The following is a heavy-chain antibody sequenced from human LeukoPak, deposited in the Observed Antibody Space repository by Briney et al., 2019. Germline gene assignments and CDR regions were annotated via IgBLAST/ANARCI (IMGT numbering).Heavy chain of an antibody. CDR3: SRDPGSSSFDY. D-gene: IGHD6-13*01. CDR2: INQDGSVK. Sequence: GGSLRLSCAASTFTFSTHGMTWVRQAPGKGPEFVANINQDGSVKNYVDSVKGRFTISRDNAKNTLYLQMNSLRADDTAVYYCSRDPGSSSFDYWGQGTLVTVSS. CDR1: TFTFSTHG. V-gene: IGHV3-7*01. J-gene: IGHJ4*02.